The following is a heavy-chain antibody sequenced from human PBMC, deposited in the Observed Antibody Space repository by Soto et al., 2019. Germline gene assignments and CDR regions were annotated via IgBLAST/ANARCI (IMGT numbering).Heavy chain of an antibody. Sequence: ASVKVSCKASGGTFNMFAMNWVRQAPGHGLEWMGGIIPIFDAPRYSEQFQGRVTITVDESTSTAYMELSSLRSDDTAIYYCTRAIGSGGVMGGFDYWGRGTLVTVSS. CDR3: TRAIGSGGVMGGFDY. J-gene: IGHJ4*02. CDR2: IIPIFDAP. V-gene: IGHV1-69*13. D-gene: IGHD3-16*01. CDR1: GGTFNMFA.